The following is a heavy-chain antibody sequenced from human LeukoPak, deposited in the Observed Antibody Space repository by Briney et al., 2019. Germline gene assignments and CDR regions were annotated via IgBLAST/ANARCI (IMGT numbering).Heavy chain of an antibody. V-gene: IGHV3-30*02. CDR3: AKVGYSYGHS. CDR1: GITFRCYG. D-gene: IGHD5-18*01. Sequence: GFLRLSCAAAGITFRCYGMPRVRQAPGQGLGWVAFIRYDGSNKYYADSVKGRFTISRDNSKNTLYLQMNSLRAEDTAVYYCAKVGYSYGHSWGQGTLVTVSS. CDR2: IRYDGSNK. J-gene: IGHJ4*02.